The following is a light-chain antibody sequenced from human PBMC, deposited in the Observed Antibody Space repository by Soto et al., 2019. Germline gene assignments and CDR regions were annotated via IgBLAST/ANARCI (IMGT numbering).Light chain of an antibody. CDR3: LSYADTADV. CDR1: SSDVGGYNY. V-gene: IGLV2-8*01. Sequence: QSALTQPPSASGSPGQSVTISCAGTSSDVGGYNYVSWYQQYPGKVPKLMIYEASERPSGVPDRFSGSKSGNTAFLTVSGLRAEDEADYYCLSYADTADVFGTGTKLTVL. J-gene: IGLJ1*01. CDR2: EAS.